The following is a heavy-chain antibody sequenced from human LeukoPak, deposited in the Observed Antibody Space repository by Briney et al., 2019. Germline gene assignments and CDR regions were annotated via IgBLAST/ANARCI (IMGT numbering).Heavy chain of an antibody. V-gene: IGHV3-9*01. CDR2: ITWNSGII. Sequence: GRSLRLSCAASGFTFGDYAMHWVRQAPGKGLEWVSGITWNSGIIVYVDSVKGRFTISRDNAKNSLFLQMNSPRAEDTALYYCAKDKTSFYDAMDVWGQGTTVTVSS. J-gene: IGHJ6*02. D-gene: IGHD6-6*01. CDR1: GFTFGDYA. CDR3: AKDKTSFYDAMDV.